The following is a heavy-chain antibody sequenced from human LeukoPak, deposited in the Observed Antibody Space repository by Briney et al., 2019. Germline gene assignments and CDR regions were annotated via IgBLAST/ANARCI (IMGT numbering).Heavy chain of an antibody. CDR2: FDPEDGET. D-gene: IGHD2-15*01. CDR3: ATADSGGQAFDY. V-gene: IGHV1-24*01. J-gene: IGHJ4*02. CDR1: GYTLTELS. Sequence: GASVKVSCKVSGYTLTELSMHWVRQAPGKGLEWMGGFDPEDGETIYAQKFQGRATMTEDTSTDTAYMELSSLRSEDTAVYYCATADSGGQAFDYWGQGTLVTVSS.